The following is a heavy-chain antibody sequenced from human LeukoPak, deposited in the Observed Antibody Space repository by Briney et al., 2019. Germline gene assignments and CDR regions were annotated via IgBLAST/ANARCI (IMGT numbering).Heavy chain of an antibody. CDR3: ARGSGSYYEV. V-gene: IGHV1-69*05. CDR2: IIPIFGTA. Sequence: GASVKVSCKASGGTSSSYAISWVRQAPGQGLEWMGGIIPIFGTANYAQKFQGRVTITTDESTGTAYMELSSLRSEDTAVYYCARGSGSYYEVWGQGTLVTVSS. D-gene: IGHD1-26*01. CDR1: GGTSSSYA. J-gene: IGHJ4*02.